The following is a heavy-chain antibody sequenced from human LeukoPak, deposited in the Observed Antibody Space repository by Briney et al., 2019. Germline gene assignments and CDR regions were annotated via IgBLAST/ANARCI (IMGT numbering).Heavy chain of an antibody. V-gene: IGHV3-23*01. J-gene: IGHJ4*02. CDR1: GFIFDSYA. CDR2: ISGGGGNT. D-gene: IGHD1-26*01. CDR3: VPGGSYYGSHSFDY. Sequence: PGGSLRLSCAASGFIFDSYAMSWVRQAPGKGLEWVSAISGGGGNTYYADSVKGRFTISRDNSDNTLYLQMNSLRAEDTAIYYCVPGGSYYGSHSFDYWGQGTLVTVSS.